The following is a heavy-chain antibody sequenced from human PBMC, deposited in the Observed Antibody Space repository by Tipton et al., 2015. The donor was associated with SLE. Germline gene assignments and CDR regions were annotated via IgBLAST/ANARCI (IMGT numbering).Heavy chain of an antibody. CDR1: GGSISSGSYY. CDR3: AVDDAFDI. CDR2: IYTSGST. J-gene: IGHJ3*02. V-gene: IGHV4-61*09. Sequence: TLSLTCTVSGGSISSGSYYWSWIRQPAGKGLEWIGYIYTSGSTNYNPSLKSRVTISVDTSKNQFSLKLSSVTAADTAVYYCAVDDAFDIWGQGTMVTVSS.